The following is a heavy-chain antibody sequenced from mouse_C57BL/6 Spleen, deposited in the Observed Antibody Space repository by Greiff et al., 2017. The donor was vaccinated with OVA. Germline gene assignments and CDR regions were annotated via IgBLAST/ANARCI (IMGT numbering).Heavy chain of an antibody. CDR2: IDPSDSET. D-gene: IGHD2-3*01. Sequence: VQLQQPGAELVRPGSSVKLSCKASGYTFTSYWMHWVKQRPIQGLEWIGNIDPSDSETHYNQKFKDKATLTVDKSSSTAYMQLSSLTSEDSAVYYCARLGYSYAMDYWGQGTSVTVSS. CDR1: GYTFTSYW. V-gene: IGHV1-52*01. CDR3: ARLGYSYAMDY. J-gene: IGHJ4*01.